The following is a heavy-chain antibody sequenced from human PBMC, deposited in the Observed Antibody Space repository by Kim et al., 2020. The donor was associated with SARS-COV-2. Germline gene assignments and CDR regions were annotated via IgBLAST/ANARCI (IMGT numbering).Heavy chain of an antibody. Sequence: KKSYDDTVKGRCTISKDNSKNTLYRQMNRLRAEDTAVYYCAREVTVYMDVWGKGTTVTVSS. J-gene: IGHJ6*03. CDR3: AREVTVYMDV. V-gene: IGHV3-30*03. CDR2: KK. D-gene: IGHD2-21*02.